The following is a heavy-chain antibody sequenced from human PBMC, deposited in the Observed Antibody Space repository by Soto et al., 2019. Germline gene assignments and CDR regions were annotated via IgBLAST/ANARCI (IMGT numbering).Heavy chain of an antibody. CDR1: GYTFTSYD. D-gene: IGHD3-22*01. J-gene: IGHJ4*02. V-gene: IGHV1-8*01. Sequence: QVQLVQSGAEVKKPGASVKVSCKASGYTFTSYDINWVRQATGQGLEWMGWMNPNSGNTGYAQKFQARDTMTSNNSIRTAYMEVSSRRSEDTAVYYCAREVTMIVDDWGQGTLVTVSS. CDR2: MNPNSGNT. CDR3: AREVTMIVDD.